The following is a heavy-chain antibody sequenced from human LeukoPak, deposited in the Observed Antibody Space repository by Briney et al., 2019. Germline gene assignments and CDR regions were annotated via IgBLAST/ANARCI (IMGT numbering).Heavy chain of an antibody. CDR2: IYYSGST. Sequence: KPSETLSLTCTVSGGSISSHYWSWIRQPPGKGLEWIGYIYYSGSTNYNPSLKSRVTISVDTSNNQFSLKLTSVTVADTAVYYCARDSRSGLFDYWGQGTLVTVSS. CDR3: ARDSRSGLFDY. V-gene: IGHV4-59*11. J-gene: IGHJ4*02. CDR1: GGSISSHY. D-gene: IGHD2-15*01.